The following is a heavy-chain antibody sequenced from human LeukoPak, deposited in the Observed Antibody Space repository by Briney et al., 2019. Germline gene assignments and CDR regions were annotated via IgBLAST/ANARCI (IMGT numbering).Heavy chain of an antibody. J-gene: IGHJ5*02. D-gene: IGHD3-9*01. CDR2: TYYRSKWYN. V-gene: IGHV6-1*01. CDR3: AREFDGILTGYYNNWFDP. Sequence: SQALSLTCAISGDSVSSNSAAWNWIRQSPSRGLEWLGRTYYRSKWYNDYAVSVKSRITINPDTSKNQFSLQLNSVTPEDTAVYYCAREFDGILTGYYNNWFDPWGQGTLDTVSS. CDR1: GDSVSSNSAA.